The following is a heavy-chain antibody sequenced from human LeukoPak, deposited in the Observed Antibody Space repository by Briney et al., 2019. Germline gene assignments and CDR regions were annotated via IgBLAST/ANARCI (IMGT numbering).Heavy chain of an antibody. CDR2: IYYSGST. CDR1: GGSISSYY. CDR3: ARDSVAATHNWFDP. J-gene: IGHJ5*02. D-gene: IGHD2-15*01. V-gene: IGHV4-59*01. Sequence: SETLSPTCTVSGGSISSYYWSWIRQPPGKGLEWLGYIYYSGSTNYNPSLKSRVTISVDTSKNQFSLKLSSVTAADTAVYYCARDSVAATHNWFDPWGQGTLVTVSS.